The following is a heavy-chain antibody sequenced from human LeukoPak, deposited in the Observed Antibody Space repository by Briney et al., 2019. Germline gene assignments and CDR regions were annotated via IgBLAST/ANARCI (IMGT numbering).Heavy chain of an antibody. CDR1: GFTFSSYG. D-gene: IGHD5-18*01. V-gene: IGHV3-30*18. CDR3: AKDHSRRGYSYEVFDP. J-gene: IGHJ5*02. CDR2: ISYDGSNK. Sequence: PGGSLRLSSAASGFTFSSYGMHWVRQAPGKGLEWVAVISYDGSNKYYADSVKGRFTISRDNSKNTLYLQMNSLRAEDTAVYYCAKDHSRRGYSYEVFDPWGQGTLVTVSS.